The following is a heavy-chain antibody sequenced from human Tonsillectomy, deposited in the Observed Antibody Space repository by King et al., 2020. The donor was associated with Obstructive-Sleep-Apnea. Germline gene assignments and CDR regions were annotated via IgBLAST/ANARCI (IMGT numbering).Heavy chain of an antibody. Sequence: VQLVESGGGLVQPGGSLRLSCAASVFTFSTYSMNWVRQAPGKGLEWVSDIISSRSTIYYADSVKGRFTISRDNAKNSLYLKMNSLRAEDTAVYYCASGIYDSSGYDAFDIWGQGTMVTVSS. D-gene: IGHD3-22*01. CDR2: IISSRSTI. CDR3: ASGIYDSSGYDAFDI. V-gene: IGHV3-48*04. J-gene: IGHJ3*02. CDR1: VFTFSTYS.